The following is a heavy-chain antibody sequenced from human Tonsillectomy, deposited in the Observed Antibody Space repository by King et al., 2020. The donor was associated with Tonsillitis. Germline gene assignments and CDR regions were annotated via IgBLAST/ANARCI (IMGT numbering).Heavy chain of an antibody. CDR1: GYSFTSYW. D-gene: IGHD1-26*01. CDR2: IYPGDSDT. CDR3: ARLGPYLGATRPFDY. V-gene: IGHV5-51*01. J-gene: IGHJ4*02. Sequence: EVQLVESGAEVKKPGESLKISCKGSGYSFTSYWIGWVRQMPGKGLEWMWIIYPGDSDTSYTPAFQGQVTISADKSISTAYLQWSSLKASDTAMYYCARLGPYLGATRPFDYWGQGTLVTVSS.